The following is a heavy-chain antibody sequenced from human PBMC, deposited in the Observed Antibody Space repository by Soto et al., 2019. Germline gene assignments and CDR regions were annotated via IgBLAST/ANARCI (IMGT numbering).Heavy chain of an antibody. CDR2: IYSGGAT. CDR3: IWQSHYGGAWR. Sequence: EVQLVESDGGLVKPGGSLRLSCAPSGFPAPPAWFNWVRQAPGRGLEWVGRIYSGGATEYSAPVRGRFTISRDDSKSTLYLQMDSLEIGDTALHFCIWQSHYGGAWRWGQGTPVTVSS. V-gene: IGHV3-15*07. CDR1: GFPAPPAW. D-gene: IGHD3-10*01. J-gene: IGHJ1*01.